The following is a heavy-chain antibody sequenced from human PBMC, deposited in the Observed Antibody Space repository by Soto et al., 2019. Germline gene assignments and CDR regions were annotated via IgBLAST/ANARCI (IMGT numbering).Heavy chain of an antibody. V-gene: IGHV4-34*01. J-gene: IGHJ6*02. CDR2: INHSGST. CDR3: ARVSEGSGSYYYYYYGMDV. D-gene: IGHD3-10*01. CDR1: GGSFSGYY. Sequence: LSITCAVYGGSFSGYYWSWIRQPPGKGLEWIGDINHSGSTNYNPSLKSRVTISVDTSKNQFSLKLSSVTAADTAVYYCARVSEGSGSYYYYYYGMDVWGQGTTVTVSS.